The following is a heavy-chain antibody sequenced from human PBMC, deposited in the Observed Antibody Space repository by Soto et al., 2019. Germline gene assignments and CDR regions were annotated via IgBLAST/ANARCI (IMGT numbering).Heavy chain of an antibody. D-gene: IGHD2-15*01. CDR1: GFTFSSYA. J-gene: IGHJ4*02. CDR2: ISGSGGNT. CDR3: AKGGGRGRRFNARVDY. Sequence: PGGSLRLSCAASGFTFSSYAMNWVHQAPGKGLEWVSGISGSGGNTYYADSVKGRFTISTDNSKNTLYLQMYSLRAGDTAVYYCAKGGGRGRRFNARVDYWGQGALVTVSS. V-gene: IGHV3-23*01.